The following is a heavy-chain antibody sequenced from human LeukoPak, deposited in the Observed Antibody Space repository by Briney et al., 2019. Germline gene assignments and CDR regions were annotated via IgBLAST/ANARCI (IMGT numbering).Heavy chain of an antibody. D-gene: IGHD3-10*01. CDR1: GSTSSSYD. Sequence: GASVKVSCKASGSTSSSYDINWVRQATGQGLEWMGWMNPNSGDTGYTQRFQGRVTMTRDTSISTAYMELSSLRSEDTAVYYCARGPYGTGSHFDFWGQGTLVTVSS. J-gene: IGHJ4*02. CDR2: MNPNSGDT. V-gene: IGHV1-8*02. CDR3: ARGPYGTGSHFDF.